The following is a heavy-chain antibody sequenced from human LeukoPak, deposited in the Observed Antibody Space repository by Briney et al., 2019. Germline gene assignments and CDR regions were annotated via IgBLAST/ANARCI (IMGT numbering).Heavy chain of an antibody. CDR2: INWNGGST. V-gene: IGHV3-20*04. Sequence: GGTLRLSCAASGFSFDDYGMSWVRQAPGQGLEWVSGINWNGGSTGYADSVKGRFTISRDNAKNSLYLQMSSLRAEDTALYYCARGFLADLSMDWVDYWGQGTLVTVSS. CDR3: ARGFLADLSMDWVDY. J-gene: IGHJ4*02. CDR1: GFSFDDYG. D-gene: IGHD2-2*03.